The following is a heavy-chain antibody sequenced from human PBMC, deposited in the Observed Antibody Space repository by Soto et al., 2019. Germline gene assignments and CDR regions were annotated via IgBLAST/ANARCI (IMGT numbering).Heavy chain of an antibody. CDR1: GFTFSSYA. Sequence: GGSLRLSCAASGFTFSSYAMSWVRQAPGKGLEWVSAISGSGGSTYYADSVKGRSTISRDNSKNTLYLQMNSLRAEDTAVYYCATAARPNYYYGMDVWGQGTTVTVSS. D-gene: IGHD6-6*01. CDR2: ISGSGGST. V-gene: IGHV3-23*01. J-gene: IGHJ6*02. CDR3: ATAARPNYYYGMDV.